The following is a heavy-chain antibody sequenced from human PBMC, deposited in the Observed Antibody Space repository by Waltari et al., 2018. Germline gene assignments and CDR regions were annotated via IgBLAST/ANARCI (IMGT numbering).Heavy chain of an antibody. Sequence: QLQLQESGPGLVKPSGTLSLTCVVSGDPMSGTSGWSWVRQSPDKGREWIGQVHRNGRTNYNPSLASRAIVSLDSSMNQFSLRILSATAADTAVYYCARDLGRGLFLDSWGQGTLVTVSP. CDR1: GDPMSGTSG. CDR2: VHRNGRT. V-gene: IGHV4-4*02. D-gene: IGHD2-15*01. J-gene: IGHJ4*02. CDR3: ARDLGRGLFLDS.